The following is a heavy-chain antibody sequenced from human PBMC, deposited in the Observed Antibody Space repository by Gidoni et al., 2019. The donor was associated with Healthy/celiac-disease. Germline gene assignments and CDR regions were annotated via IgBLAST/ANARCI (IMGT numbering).Heavy chain of an antibody. V-gene: IGHV3-30-3*01. Sequence: QVQLVESGGGVVQPWRSLRLSWAAPGFTLSSYAWHWVRQAPGKGLEWVAVISYDGSNKYYADSVKGRFTISRDNSKNTLYLQMNSLRAEDTAVYYCARDHYSQNWFDPWGQGTLVTVSS. CDR1: GFTLSSYA. J-gene: IGHJ5*02. CDR2: ISYDGSNK. D-gene: IGHD4-4*01. CDR3: ARDHYSQNWFDP.